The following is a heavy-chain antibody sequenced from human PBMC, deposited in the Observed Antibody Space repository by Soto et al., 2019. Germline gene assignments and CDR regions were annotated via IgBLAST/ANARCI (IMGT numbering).Heavy chain of an antibody. D-gene: IGHD3-10*01. CDR3: ARHDGSRRTDY. J-gene: IGHJ4*02. Sequence: QVQLQESGPGLVKPSGTLSLTCTVSGGSISSDYWNWIRQPPGKGLEWIGYIHSGSTTYSASLRSRVTISVDTSKNQFSLKLSSVTAADTAVYFCARHDGSRRTDYWGQGTLVTVSS. CDR2: IHSGST. CDR1: GGSISSDY. V-gene: IGHV4-59*08.